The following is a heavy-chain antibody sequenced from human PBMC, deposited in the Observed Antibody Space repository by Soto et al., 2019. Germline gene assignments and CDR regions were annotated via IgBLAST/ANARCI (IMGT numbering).Heavy chain of an antibody. CDR1: GFSFSDFG. CDR3: AKETRSRAVTATRVNGMDV. D-gene: IGHD2-21*02. J-gene: IGHJ6*02. V-gene: IGHV3-30*18. Sequence: QVQLVESGGGVVQPGRSLRLSCAPSGFSFSDFGMHWVRQAPGKGLEWVAAISHDGSNQYYGDSVKGRFSISRDHSNNRLYLQMNNMEVEASAIYFCAKETRSRAVTATRVNGMDVWGQGTTVTVSS. CDR2: ISHDGSNQ.